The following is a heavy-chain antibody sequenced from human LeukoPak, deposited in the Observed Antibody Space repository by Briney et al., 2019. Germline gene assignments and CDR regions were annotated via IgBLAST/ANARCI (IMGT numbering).Heavy chain of an antibody. Sequence: PSETLSLTSTVSGGSTTSFNLSWIRPPAGEGVGRSGRIHSGTTTYNPTLNSRVTMSLDTSKRQVSLTLSSVTAADAALSYCARDSGTTGEVKFDPWGQGTLVTVSS. CDR3: ARDSGTTGEVKFDP. CDR1: GGSTTSFN. CDR2: IHSGTT. J-gene: IGHJ5*02. V-gene: IGHV4-4*07. D-gene: IGHD3-10*01.